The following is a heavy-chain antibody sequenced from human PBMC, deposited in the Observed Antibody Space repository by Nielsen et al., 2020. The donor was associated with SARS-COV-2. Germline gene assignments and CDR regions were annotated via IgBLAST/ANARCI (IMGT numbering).Heavy chain of an antibody. CDR3: TSSSWYLFYYYYYGMDV. V-gene: IGHV3-49*03. D-gene: IGHD6-13*01. J-gene: IGHJ6*02. CDR2: IRSKAYGGTT. Sequence: GGSLRLSCTASGFTFGDYAMSWFRQAPGTGLEWVGFIRSKAYGGTTEYAASVKGRFTISRDDSKSIAYLQMNSLKTEDTAVYYCTSSSWYLFYYYYYGMDVWGQGTTVTVSS. CDR1: GFTFGDYA.